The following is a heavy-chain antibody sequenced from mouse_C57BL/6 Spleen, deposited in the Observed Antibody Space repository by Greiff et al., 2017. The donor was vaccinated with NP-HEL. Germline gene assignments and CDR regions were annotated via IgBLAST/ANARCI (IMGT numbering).Heavy chain of an antibody. CDR3: ARGGYGYDKVAMDY. J-gene: IGHJ4*01. CDR1: GYTFTGYW. D-gene: IGHD2-2*01. Sequence: VKLMESGAELMKPGASVKLSCKATGYTFTGYWIEWVKPRPGHGLEWIGEILPGSGSTNYNEKFKGKATFTADTSSNTAYMQLSLLTTEDSAIEYCARGGYGYDKVAMDYWGQGASVTVSS. CDR2: ILPGSGST. V-gene: IGHV1-9*01.